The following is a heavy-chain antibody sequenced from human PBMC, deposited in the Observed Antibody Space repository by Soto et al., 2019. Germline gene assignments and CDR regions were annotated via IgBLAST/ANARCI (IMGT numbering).Heavy chain of an antibody. CDR1: GGSISSGGYS. CDR3: ARDRDYGYNYYGMDV. J-gene: IGHJ6*02. V-gene: IGHV4-30-2*01. D-gene: IGHD4-17*01. CDR2: IYHSGST. Sequence: QLQLQESGSGLVKPSQTLSLTCAVSGGSISSGGYSWSWIRQPPGKGLEWIGYIYHSGSTYYNPSLQSRATISVDRSKNQFSLKLSSVTAADTAVYYCARDRDYGYNYYGMDVWGQGTTVTVSS.